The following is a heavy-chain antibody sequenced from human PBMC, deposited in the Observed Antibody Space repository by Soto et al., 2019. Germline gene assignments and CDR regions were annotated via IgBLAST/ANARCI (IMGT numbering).Heavy chain of an antibody. CDR2: INHRGGA. D-gene: IGHD6-19*01. V-gene: IGHV4-34*02. CDR1: GESFSGYGGPLRGYY. CDR3: ARGQRRGGSSGWSL. J-gene: IGHJ4*02. Sequence: QVQLQQWGAGQLKPSETLSLTCAVHGESFSGYGGPLRGYYWSWIRQTPGNELEWIGEINHRGGANYKPSIKSRVTISVDTSKNQFSLNLNSVTAADTAVYYCARGQRRGGSSGWSLWGQGTLVTVSS.